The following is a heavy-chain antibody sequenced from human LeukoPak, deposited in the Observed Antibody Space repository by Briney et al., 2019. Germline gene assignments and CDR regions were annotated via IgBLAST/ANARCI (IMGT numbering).Heavy chain of an antibody. CDR3: ARTSSSGWYVDGMDV. V-gene: IGHV4-59*01. CDR1: GGSISSYY. CDR2: IYYSGST. J-gene: IGHJ6*02. Sequence: SETLSLTCAVYGGSISSYYWSWIRQPPGKGLEWIGYIYYSGSTNYNPSLKSRVTISVDTSKNQFSLKLSSVTAADTAVYYCARTSSSGWYVDGMDVWGQGTTVTVSS. D-gene: IGHD6-19*01.